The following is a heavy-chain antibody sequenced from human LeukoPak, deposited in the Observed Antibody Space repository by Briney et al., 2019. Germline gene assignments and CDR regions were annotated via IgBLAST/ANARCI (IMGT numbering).Heavy chain of an antibody. J-gene: IGHJ4*02. CDR1: GFTFSSYW. CDR2: INQDGSLK. Sequence: PGGSLRLSCAASGFTFSSYWMTWVRQAPGKGLEWVANINQDGSLKYYVDSVKGRLTISRDNAKNSLYLQMNSLRAEDTAVYYCARDPPYRWIAGQAADYWGQGTLVTVSS. V-gene: IGHV3-7*01. D-gene: IGHD5-12*01. CDR3: ARDPPYRWIAGQAADY.